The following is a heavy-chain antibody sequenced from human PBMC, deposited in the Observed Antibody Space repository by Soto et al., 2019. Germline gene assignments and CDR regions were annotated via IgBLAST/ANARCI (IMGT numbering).Heavy chain of an antibody. CDR3: ARRYGGNFDY. Sequence: SETLSLTSSFAGVSLSRGFYYLRWKRQHPGKGLEWIGYIYYSGSTYYNPSLKSRVTISVDTSKNQFSLKLSSVTAADTDVYYCARRYGGNFDYWGQGTLVTVSS. CDR1: GVSLSRGFYY. D-gene: IGHD1-26*01. V-gene: IGHV4-31*03. CDR2: IYYSGST. J-gene: IGHJ4*02.